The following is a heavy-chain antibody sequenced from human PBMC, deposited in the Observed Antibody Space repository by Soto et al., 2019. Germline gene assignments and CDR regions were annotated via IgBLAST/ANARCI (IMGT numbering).Heavy chain of an antibody. D-gene: IGHD3-22*01. Sequence: SETLSLTCAVYGGSFSGYYWSWIRQPPGKGLEWIGEINHSGSTNYNPSLKSRVTISVDTSKNQFSLKLSSVTAADTAAYYCARDYYYDSSGRTPLGYWGQGTLVTVSS. CDR1: GGSFSGYY. CDR2: INHSGST. CDR3: ARDYYYDSSGRTPLGY. J-gene: IGHJ4*02. V-gene: IGHV4-34*01.